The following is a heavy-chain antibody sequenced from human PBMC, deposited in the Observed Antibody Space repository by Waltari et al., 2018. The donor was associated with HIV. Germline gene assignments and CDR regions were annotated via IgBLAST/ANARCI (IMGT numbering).Heavy chain of an antibody. J-gene: IGHJ4*02. CDR3: AKDDSTGSSGYYPFHY. V-gene: IGHV3-23*04. Sequence: EVQLVESGGGLVQPGGSLRRSCAAFGFTFTNYDMNWVRRAPGKGLGVVLAISGSGGSKYYAYSVKVRFTISSNNNKNPLYLQMNSLRAEDTAVYYCAKDDSTGSSGYYPFHYWGQGTLITVSS. CDR2: ISGSGGSK. CDR1: GFTFTNYD. D-gene: IGHD3-22*01.